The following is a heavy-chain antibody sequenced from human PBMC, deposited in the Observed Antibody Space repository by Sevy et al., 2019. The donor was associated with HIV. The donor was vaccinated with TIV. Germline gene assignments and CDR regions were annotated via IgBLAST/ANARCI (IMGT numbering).Heavy chain of an antibody. D-gene: IGHD3-22*01. CDR3: STFYDSTGYYLYLDFDY. Sequence: GGSLRLSCAASESIVTNAWMSWVRQAPGKGLEWVGRIKRDGGTADYGSHLNGRFTISRDASETMLYLQMHSLKSEDTAVYYCSTFYDSTGYYLYLDFDYWGQVTQVTGSS. CDR2: IKRDGGTA. CDR1: ESIVTNAW. V-gene: IGHV3-15*01. J-gene: IGHJ4*02.